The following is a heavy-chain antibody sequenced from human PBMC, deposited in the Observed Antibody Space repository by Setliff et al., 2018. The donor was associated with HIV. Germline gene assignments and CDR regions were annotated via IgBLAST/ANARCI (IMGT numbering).Heavy chain of an antibody. D-gene: IGHD6-13*01. Sequence: SETLSLTCAVYGGSFSGYYWSWIRQPPGKGLEWIGEINHSGSTNYNPSLKSRVTISVDTSKNQFSLKLSSVTAADTAVYYCARIGSGWSVGWFDPWGQGTLVTVSS. CDR3: ARIGSGWSVGWFDP. CDR2: INHSGST. J-gene: IGHJ5*02. V-gene: IGHV4-34*01. CDR1: GGSFSGYY.